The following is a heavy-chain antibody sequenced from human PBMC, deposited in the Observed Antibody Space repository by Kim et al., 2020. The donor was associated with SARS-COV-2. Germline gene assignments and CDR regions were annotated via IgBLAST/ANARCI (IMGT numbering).Heavy chain of an antibody. D-gene: IGHD3-10*01. Sequence: GGSLRLSCAASGFTFSSYSMNWVRQAPGKGLGWVSYIRSSSSTIYYADSVKGRFTISRDNAKNSLYLQMNSLRDEDTAVYYCARDHYYGSRTPWFDPWGQGTLVTVSS. CDR3: ARDHYYGSRTPWFDP. J-gene: IGHJ5*02. V-gene: IGHV3-48*02. CDR1: GFTFSSYS. CDR2: IRSSSSTI.